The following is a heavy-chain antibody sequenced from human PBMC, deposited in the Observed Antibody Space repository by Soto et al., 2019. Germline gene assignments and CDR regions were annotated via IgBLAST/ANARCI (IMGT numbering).Heavy chain of an antibody. CDR1: GFTFSSYA. CDR3: AKEGDVDTAMALLIFDY. CDR2: ISGSGGST. J-gene: IGHJ4*02. D-gene: IGHD5-18*01. V-gene: IGHV3-23*01. Sequence: HPGGSLRLSCAASGFTFSSYAMSWVRQAPGKGLEWVSAISGSGGSTYYADSVKGRFTISRDNSKNTLYLQMNSLRAEDTAVYYCAKEGDVDTAMALLIFDYWGQGTLVTVSS.